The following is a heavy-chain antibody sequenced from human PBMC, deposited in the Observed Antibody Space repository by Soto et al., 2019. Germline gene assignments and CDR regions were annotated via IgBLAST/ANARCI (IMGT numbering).Heavy chain of an antibody. J-gene: IGHJ5*02. CDR3: ARDLGGLPSVQARVWFDP. D-gene: IGHD3-16*01. CDR1: GYTFTSYA. V-gene: IGHV1-3*01. CDR2: INAGNGNT. Sequence: GASVKVSCKASGYTFTSYAMHWVRQAPGQRLEWMGWINAGNGNTKYSQKFQGRVTITRDTSASTAYMELSSLRSEDTAVYYCARDLGGLPSVQARVWFDPWGQGTLVTVSS.